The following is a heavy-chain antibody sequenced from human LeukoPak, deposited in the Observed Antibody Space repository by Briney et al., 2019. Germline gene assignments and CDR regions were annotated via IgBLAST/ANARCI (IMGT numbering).Heavy chain of an antibody. CDR1: GFTFCIYS. V-gene: IGHV3-21*01. D-gene: IGHD3-3*01. J-gene: IGHJ4*02. Sequence: GGSLRLSCAASGFTFCIYSMNWLRQAPGKGLEWVSSISSSSSYIYYADSVKGRFTISRDHAKNSLYLQMNHLRAEDRAVYYFARADTIFGVVIDYWGGGTRLSVSS. CDR3: ARADTIFGVVIDY. CDR2: ISSSSSYI.